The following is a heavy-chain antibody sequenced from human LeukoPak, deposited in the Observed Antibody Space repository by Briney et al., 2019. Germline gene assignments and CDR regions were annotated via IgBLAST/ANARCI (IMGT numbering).Heavy chain of an antibody. J-gene: IGHJ4*02. D-gene: IGHD3-16*02. V-gene: IGHV1-2*02. Sequence: ASVKVSCKASGYTFTGYYMHWVRQAPGQGLEWMGWINPNSGGTNYAQKFRGRVTMTRDTSISTAYMELSRLRSDDTAVYYCARGGIMITFGGVISYWGQGTLVTVSS. CDR1: GYTFTGYY. CDR3: ARGGIMITFGGVISY. CDR2: INPNSGGT.